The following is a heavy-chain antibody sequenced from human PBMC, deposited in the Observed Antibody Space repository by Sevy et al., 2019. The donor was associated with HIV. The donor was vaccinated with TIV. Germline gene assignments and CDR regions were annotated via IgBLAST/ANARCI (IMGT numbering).Heavy chain of an antibody. V-gene: IGHV3-21*01. CDR2: ISSSSSYI. D-gene: IGHD3-3*01. CDR1: GFTFSSYI. J-gene: IGHJ6*03. CDR3: ARVADYDFWSGYEQYYYYMDV. Sequence: GGSLRLSCAASGFTFSSYIMNWVRQAPGKGLEWVSSISSSSSYIYYADSVKGRFTSSRDNAKNSLYLQMNSLRAEDTAVYYCARVADYDFWSGYEQYYYYMDVWGKGTTVTVSS.